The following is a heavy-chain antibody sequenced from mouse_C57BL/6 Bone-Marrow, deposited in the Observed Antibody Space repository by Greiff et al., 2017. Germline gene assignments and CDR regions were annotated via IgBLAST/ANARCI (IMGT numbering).Heavy chain of an antibody. V-gene: IGHV1-42*01. CDR2: INPSTGGT. Sequence: VQLKESGPELVKPGASVKISCKASGYSFTGYYMNWVKQSPEKSLEWIGEINPSTGGTTYNQKFKAKATLTVDKSSSTAYMQLKSLTSEDSAVDYCARKGLTGTLFDYWGQGTTLTVSS. J-gene: IGHJ2*01. CDR3: ARKGLTGTLFDY. CDR1: GYSFTGYY. D-gene: IGHD4-1*01.